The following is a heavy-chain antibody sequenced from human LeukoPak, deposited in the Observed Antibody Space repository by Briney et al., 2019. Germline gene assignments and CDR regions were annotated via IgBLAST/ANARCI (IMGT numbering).Heavy chain of an antibody. CDR1: GCIFPNSA. Sequence: SVKVSCKSCGCIFPNSAVQGVRQARGQRLEWIGWIVVGSGKSNFAQKFQERVTITRDMSTRTAYMDLSSLRSDDTAVYYCAADDMQQLSWGQGTLVTVSS. D-gene: IGHD6-13*01. CDR3: AADDMQQLS. V-gene: IGHV1-58*01. CDR2: IVVGSGKS. J-gene: IGHJ5*02.